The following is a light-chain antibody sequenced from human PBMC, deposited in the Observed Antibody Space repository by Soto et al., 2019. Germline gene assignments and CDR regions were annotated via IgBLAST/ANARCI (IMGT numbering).Light chain of an antibody. Sequence: AIPVTQSPSSLSASVGDRVTMTCRASQDIRGALAWYQQKSGKPPNLLIYDVSTLEGGVPSRFSGSASGTEFTLTISSLQPEDFGTYYCQQFNSYPITFGHGTRLEIK. CDR2: DVS. CDR3: QQFNSYPIT. CDR1: QDIRGA. V-gene: IGKV1-13*02. J-gene: IGKJ5*01.